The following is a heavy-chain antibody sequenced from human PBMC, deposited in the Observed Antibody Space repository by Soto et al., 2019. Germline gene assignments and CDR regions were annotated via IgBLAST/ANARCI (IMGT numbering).Heavy chain of an antibody. CDR2: ISSDGNNK. Sequence: QVQLAESGGGVVQPGGSLTLSCAASGFIFSDFAMHWVRQAPGNGLEWVSLISSDGNNKYYGDSVRGRLSVSRDNSQNRRYLKWDGLRLEETAVIFFARKWYGELGEGCSAPWGKGTLVTVSS. CDR1: GFIFSDFA. CDR3: ARKWYGELGEGCSAP. D-gene: IGHD3-10*01. J-gene: IGHJ5*02. V-gene: IGHV3-30*03.